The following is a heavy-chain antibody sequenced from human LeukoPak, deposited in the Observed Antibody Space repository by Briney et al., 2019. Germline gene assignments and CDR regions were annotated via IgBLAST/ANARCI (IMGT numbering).Heavy chain of an antibody. Sequence: SETLSLTCAVYGGSFSGYYWSWIRQPPGKGLEWIGEINHSGSTNYNPSLKSRVTISVDTSKNQFSLKLSSVTAADTAVYYCARGWRIQLWLRYNWFDPWGQETLVTVSS. CDR1: GGSFSGYY. CDR3: ARGWRIQLWLRYNWFDP. CDR2: INHSGST. V-gene: IGHV4-34*01. D-gene: IGHD5-18*01. J-gene: IGHJ5*02.